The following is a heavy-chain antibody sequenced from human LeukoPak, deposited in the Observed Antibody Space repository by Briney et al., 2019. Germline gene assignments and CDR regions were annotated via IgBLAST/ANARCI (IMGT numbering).Heavy chain of an antibody. J-gene: IGHJ4*02. CDR1: GGSLSNYY. D-gene: IGHD5-18*01. Sequence: PSETLSLTCAVYGGSLSNYYWSWIRQPPGKGLEWIGEINHSGSINHNPSLKSRVTISIDTSKNQFSLKLTSVTAADTAVYHCAKVYSYGPKDDFWGQGTLVTVSS. CDR2: INHSGSI. CDR3: AKVYSYGPKDDF. V-gene: IGHV4-34*01.